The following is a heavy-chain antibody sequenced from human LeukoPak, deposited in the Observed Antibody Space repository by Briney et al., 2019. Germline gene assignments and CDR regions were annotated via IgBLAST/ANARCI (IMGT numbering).Heavy chain of an antibody. V-gene: IGHV3-30*02. CDR2: IRYDGSNK. D-gene: IGHD5-12*01. J-gene: IGHJ6*03. CDR1: GFTFSSYG. CDR3: AKRGYSGYDIYYYYYMDV. Sequence: GGSLRLSCAASGFTFSSYGMHWVRQAPGKGLEWVAFIRYDGSNKYYADSVKGRFTISRDNSKNTLYLQMNSLRAEDTAVYYCAKRGYSGYDIYYYYYMDVWGKGTTVTVSS.